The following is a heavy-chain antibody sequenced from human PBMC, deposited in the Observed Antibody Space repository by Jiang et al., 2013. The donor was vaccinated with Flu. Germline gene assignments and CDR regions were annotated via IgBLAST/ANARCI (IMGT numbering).Heavy chain of an antibody. J-gene: IGHJ4*02. CDR3: ASSGKKHGPSYDIFYTYY. V-gene: IGHV4-34*01. Sequence: LLKPSETLSLTCAVYGGSFSGYYWSWIRQPPGKGLEWIGEINHSGSTNYNPSLKSRVTISVDTSKNQFSLKLSSVTAADTAVYYCASSGKKHGPSYDIFYTYYWGQGTLVTVSS. CDR2: INHSGST. D-gene: IGHD3-9*01. CDR1: GGSFSGYY.